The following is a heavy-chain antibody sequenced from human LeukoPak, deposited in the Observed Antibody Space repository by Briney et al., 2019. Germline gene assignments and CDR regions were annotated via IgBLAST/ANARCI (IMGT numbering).Heavy chain of an antibody. J-gene: IGHJ4*02. CDR2: IIPIFGTT. V-gene: IGHV1-69*06. CDR3: ARMEMATAIFDY. CDR1: GGTFSSYA. D-gene: IGHD5-24*01. Sequence: GASVKVSCKASGGTFSSYAISWVRQAPGQGLEWMGGIIPIFGTTNYAQKFQGRVTITADKSTSTVYMDLSSLRSEDTAVYYCARMEMATAIFDYWGQGTLVTVSS.